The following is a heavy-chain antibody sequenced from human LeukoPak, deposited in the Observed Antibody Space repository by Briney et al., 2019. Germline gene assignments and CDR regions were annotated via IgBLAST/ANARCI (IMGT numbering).Heavy chain of an antibody. CDR2: IKQDESER. V-gene: IGHV3-7*01. Sequence: GGSLKLSCAASGFIFSHYGMSWVRQAPGKGLEWVATIKQDESERYYVDSVKGRFTISRDNAKSSLFLRMNSLNTDDTAIYYCARLTKKSADDDSAYRDSDYWGQGTLVTVSS. CDR3: ARLTKKSADDDSAYRDSDY. D-gene: IGHD3-22*01. CDR1: GFIFSHYG. J-gene: IGHJ4*02.